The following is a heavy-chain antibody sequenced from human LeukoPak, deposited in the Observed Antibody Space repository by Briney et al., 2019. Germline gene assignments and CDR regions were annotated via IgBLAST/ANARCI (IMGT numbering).Heavy chain of an antibody. V-gene: IGHV3-74*01. D-gene: IGHD3-10*01. CDR3: ARSYYYGSGAFDY. J-gene: IGHJ4*02. CDR2: INSDGSST. Sequence: GGSLRLSCAASGFTFSSYWMHWVRQAPGKGLVRVSRINSDGSSTTYADSVKGRFTISRDNAKNTLYLQMNSLRAEDTAVYYCARSYYYGSGAFDYWGQGTLVTVSS. CDR1: GFTFSSYW.